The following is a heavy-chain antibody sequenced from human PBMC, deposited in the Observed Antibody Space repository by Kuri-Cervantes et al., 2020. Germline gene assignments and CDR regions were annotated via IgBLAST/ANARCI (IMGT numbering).Heavy chain of an antibody. J-gene: IGHJ3*02. V-gene: IGHV1-2*04. CDR3: ARDRDCSSTSCYNAFDI. D-gene: IGHD2-2*02. Sequence: ASVKVSCKASGYTFTGYYMHWVRQAPGQGLEWMGWINPNSGGTNYAQKFQGWVTMTRDTSISTDYMELSRLRSDDTAVYYCARDRDCSSTSCYNAFDIWGQGTMVTVSS. CDR2: INPNSGGT. CDR1: GYTFTGYY.